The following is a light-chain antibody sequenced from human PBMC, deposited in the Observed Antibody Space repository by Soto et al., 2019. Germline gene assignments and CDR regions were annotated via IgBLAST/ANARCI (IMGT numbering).Light chain of an antibody. CDR1: QGISSA. J-gene: IGKJ2*01. Sequence: AIQLTQSPSSLSASVGDRVTITCRASQGISSALAWYQQKPGKAPKLLIYDASSLESGVHSRVSGSGSGTDFTIAISSLQPEDFATYFCQQINSYPRTFGRGTKLEIK. V-gene: IGKV1-13*02. CDR2: DAS. CDR3: QQINSYPRT.